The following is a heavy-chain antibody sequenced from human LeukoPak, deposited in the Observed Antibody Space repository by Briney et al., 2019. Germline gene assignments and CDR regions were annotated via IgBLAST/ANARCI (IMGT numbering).Heavy chain of an antibody. Sequence: SETLSLTCTVSGGSISSYYWSWIRQPPGKGLEWIGYIYYSGSTNYNPSLKSRVTISVDTSKNQFSLKLSSVTAADTAVYYCARVSPSDHSGYGFDYWGQGTLVTVSS. J-gene: IGHJ4*02. V-gene: IGHV4-59*01. CDR1: GGSISSYY. CDR2: IYYSGST. D-gene: IGHD5-12*01. CDR3: ARVSPSDHSGYGFDY.